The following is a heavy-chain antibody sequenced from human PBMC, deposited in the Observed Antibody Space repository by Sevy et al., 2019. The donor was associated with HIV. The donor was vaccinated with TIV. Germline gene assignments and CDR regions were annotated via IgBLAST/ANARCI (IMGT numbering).Heavy chain of an antibody. Sequence: ASVKVSCKVSGYTLTEFSMHWVRQAPGKGLEWMATFDPEEDETIYAQKFQGRVTMAEDTSTETVYMELSSLRSEDTAVYYCATTKDYYESSGYPFDYWGQGTLVTVSS. D-gene: IGHD3-22*01. CDR2: FDPEEDET. CDR3: ATTKDYYESSGYPFDY. J-gene: IGHJ4*02. CDR1: GYTLTEFS. V-gene: IGHV1-24*01.